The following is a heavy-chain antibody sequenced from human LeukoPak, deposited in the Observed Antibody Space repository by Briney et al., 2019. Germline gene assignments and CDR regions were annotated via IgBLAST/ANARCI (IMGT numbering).Heavy chain of an antibody. CDR1: GYTFINYA. V-gene: IGHV1-18*01. D-gene: IGHD6-19*01. J-gene: IGHJ4*02. Sequence: ASVKVSFKASGYTFINYAITWVRQAPGQGLEWMGWISAYNGDTNYAQKLQGRVTITTDTSTSTAYMQLRSLRSDDTAVYYCAREGSEQWLFDYWGQGTLVTVSS. CDR3: AREGSEQWLFDY. CDR2: ISAYNGDT.